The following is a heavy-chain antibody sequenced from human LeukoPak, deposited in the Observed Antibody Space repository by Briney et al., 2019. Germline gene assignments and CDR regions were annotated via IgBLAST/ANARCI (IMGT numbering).Heavy chain of an antibody. CDR2: INPNSGGT. J-gene: IGHJ3*02. Sequence: ASVKVSCKASGYTFTGYYMHWVRQAPGQGLEWMGWINPNSGGTNYAQKFQGRVTMTRDTSISTAYMELSRLRSDDTAAYYCAKYCSGGSCTSIDAFDIWGQGTMVTVSS. V-gene: IGHV1-2*02. D-gene: IGHD2-15*01. CDR3: AKYCSGGSCTSIDAFDI. CDR1: GYTFTGYY.